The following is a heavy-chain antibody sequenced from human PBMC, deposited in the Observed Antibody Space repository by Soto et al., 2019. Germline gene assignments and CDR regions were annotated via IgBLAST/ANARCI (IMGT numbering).Heavy chain of an antibody. CDR3: ARGHKPLDTAMDLDI. Sequence: EVQLVESGGGLVKPGGSLRLSCAASGFTFSSYSMNWVRQAPGKGLVWVSSISSSSSYIYYADSVKGRFTISRDNAKNSLYLQMNSLRAEDTAVYYCARGHKPLDTAMDLDIWGQGTMVTVSS. J-gene: IGHJ3*02. V-gene: IGHV3-21*01. CDR2: ISSSSSYI. CDR1: GFTFSSYS. D-gene: IGHD5-18*01.